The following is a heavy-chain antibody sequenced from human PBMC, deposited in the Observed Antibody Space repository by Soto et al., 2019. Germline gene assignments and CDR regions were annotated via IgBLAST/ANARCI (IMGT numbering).Heavy chain of an antibody. Sequence: GGSLRLSCAAPGFAFSSHPMSWVRQAPEKGLEWVAGISDGGDLTYNADSVRGRFTISRDNSRNTLYLQMNSLRAEDTAVYYCARRVIGSSRAFDIWGQGTMVTVSS. CDR1: GFAFSSHP. CDR2: ISDGGDLT. D-gene: IGHD3-10*01. J-gene: IGHJ3*02. V-gene: IGHV3-23*01. CDR3: ARRVIGSSRAFDI.